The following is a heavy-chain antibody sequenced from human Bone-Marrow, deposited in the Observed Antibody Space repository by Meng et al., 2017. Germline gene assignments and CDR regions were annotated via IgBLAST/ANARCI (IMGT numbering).Heavy chain of an antibody. J-gene: IGHJ4*02. D-gene: IGHD2/OR15-2a*01. CDR3: ATKLI. V-gene: IGHV3-7*01. CDR1: GFTFDDYG. Sequence: GESLKISCAASGFTFDDYGMSWVRQAPGKGLEWVANIKEDGSEKYYVDSVKGRFTISRDNAKNSVYLQMNSLRAEDTAVYYCATKLIRGRGTLVTVSS. CDR2: IKEDGSEK.